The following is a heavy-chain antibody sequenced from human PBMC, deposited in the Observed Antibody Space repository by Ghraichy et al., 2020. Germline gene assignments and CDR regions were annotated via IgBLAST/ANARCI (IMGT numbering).Heavy chain of an antibody. Sequence: SETLSLTCAVSGGSISSSNWWSWVRQPPRKGLEWIGEIYHSGRTNYNPALKSRVTISLDKSKNQFSLRVSAVTAADTAVSYWSRDHEVYIVGGIYYGMDVWGQGTTVTVSS. J-gene: IGHJ6*02. CDR3: SRDHEVYIVGGIYYGMDV. D-gene: IGHD1-26*01. CDR1: GGSISSSNW. CDR2: IYHSGRT. V-gene: IGHV4-4*02.